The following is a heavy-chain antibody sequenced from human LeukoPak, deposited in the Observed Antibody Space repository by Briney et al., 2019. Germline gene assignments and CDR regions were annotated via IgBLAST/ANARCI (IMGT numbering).Heavy chain of an antibody. CDR2: ISGSGGST. CDR3: AKDRFRVVVAATSFDY. J-gene: IGHJ4*02. V-gene: IGHV3-23*01. CDR1: GFTFISYA. Sequence: PGGSLRLSCAASGFTFISYAISWVRQAPGKGLEWVSAISGSGGSTYYADSVKGRFTISRDNSKNTLYLQMNSLRAEDTAVYYCAKDRFRVVVAATSFDYWGQGTLVTVSS. D-gene: IGHD2-15*01.